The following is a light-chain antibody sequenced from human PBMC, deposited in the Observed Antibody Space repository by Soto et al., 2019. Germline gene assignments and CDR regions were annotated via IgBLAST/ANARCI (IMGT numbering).Light chain of an antibody. J-gene: IGLJ3*02. CDR1: SGHSNYA. Sequence: QSVLTQSPSASASLGASAKLTCTLSSGHSNYAIAWHQQQPEKGPRYLMKLNSDGSHNKGDGIPDRFSGSSSGAERYLTISSLQSEDEAAYYCQTWDTGIRVFGGGTKLTVL. CDR3: QTWDTGIRV. V-gene: IGLV4-69*01. CDR2: LNSDGSH.